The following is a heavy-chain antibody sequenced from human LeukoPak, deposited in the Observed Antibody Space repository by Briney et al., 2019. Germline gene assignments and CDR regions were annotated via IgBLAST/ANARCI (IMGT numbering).Heavy chain of an antibody. CDR2: ISGGGGST. CDR1: GFAFSSYA. CDR3: AKDKRGGPYGVDY. J-gene: IGHJ4*02. V-gene: IGHV3-23*01. D-gene: IGHD2-8*01. Sequence: GGSLRLSCAASGFAFSSYAMSWARQTPGKGLEWVSAISGGGGSTYYADSVKGRFTISRDNSKDTLYLQMNSLRAEDTAVYYCAKDKRGGPYGVDYWGQGTLVTVSS.